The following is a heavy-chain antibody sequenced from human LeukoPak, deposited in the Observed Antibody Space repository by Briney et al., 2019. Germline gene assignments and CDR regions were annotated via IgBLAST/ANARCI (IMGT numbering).Heavy chain of an antibody. CDR1: GGSFSGYY. CDR2: INHSGST. Sequence: SETLSLTCAVYGGSFSGYYWSWIRQPPGKGLEWIGEINHSGSTNYNPSLKSRVTISVDTSKNQFSLKLSSVTAADTAVYYCARESNYYDSSGYYYDYWGQGTLVTVSS. V-gene: IGHV4-34*01. J-gene: IGHJ4*02. CDR3: ARESNYYDSSGYYYDY. D-gene: IGHD3-22*01.